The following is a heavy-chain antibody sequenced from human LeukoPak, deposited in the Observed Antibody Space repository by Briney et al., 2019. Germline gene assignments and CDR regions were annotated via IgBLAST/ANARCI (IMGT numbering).Heavy chain of an antibody. D-gene: IGHD3-22*01. Sequence: GASVKVSCKASGYTFTGYYMHWVRQAPGQGLEWMGWINPNSGGTNYAQRFQGRVTMTRDTSISTAYMELSRLRSDDTAVYYCARVRGIYDSSGYSTYYYGMDVWGQGTTVTVSS. CDR1: GYTFTGYY. CDR2: INPNSGGT. CDR3: ARVRGIYDSSGYSTYYYGMDV. V-gene: IGHV1-2*02. J-gene: IGHJ6*02.